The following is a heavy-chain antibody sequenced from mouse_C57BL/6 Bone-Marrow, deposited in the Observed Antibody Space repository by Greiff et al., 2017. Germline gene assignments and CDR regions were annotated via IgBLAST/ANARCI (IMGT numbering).Heavy chain of an antibody. J-gene: IGHJ4*01. CDR2: IYPGGGYP. Sequence: QVQLQQSGAELVRPGTSVKMSCKASGYTFTNYWIGWAKQRPGHGLEWIGDIYPGGGYPNYNEKFKGKATLTDDKSSSPAYMQFSSLTSEDSANYYCARYYGSSPFAMDYWGQGTSVTVSS. CDR1: GYTFTNYW. CDR3: ARYYGSSPFAMDY. V-gene: IGHV1-63*01. D-gene: IGHD1-1*01.